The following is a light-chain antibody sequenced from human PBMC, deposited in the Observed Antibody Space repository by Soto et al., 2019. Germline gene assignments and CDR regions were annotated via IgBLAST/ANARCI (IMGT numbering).Light chain of an antibody. CDR3: QQYVSWT. Sequence: EIVLTQSPGTLSVSPGERATLSCRASQTISSNYLAWYQQKPGLPPSLLIYGTSSMATGIPGRFSGSGSGTDCILTINILETEHSIIYYCQQYVSWTFGQGTKVESK. J-gene: IGKJ1*01. CDR2: GTS. CDR1: QTISSNY. V-gene: IGKV3-20*01.